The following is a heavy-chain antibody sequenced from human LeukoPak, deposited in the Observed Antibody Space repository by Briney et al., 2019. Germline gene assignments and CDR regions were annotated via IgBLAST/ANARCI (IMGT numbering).Heavy chain of an antibody. Sequence: ASVKVSCKASGYTFTGYYMHWVRQAPGQGLEWMGWINPNSGGTNYAQKFQGRVTMTRDTSISTAYMELSRLRSDDPAVYYCAVAGGRIVPAALFHYYYYMDVWAKGTTVTVS. CDR3: AVAGGRIVPAALFHYYYYMDV. CDR1: GYTFTGYY. V-gene: IGHV1-2*02. J-gene: IGHJ6*03. D-gene: IGHD2-2*01. CDR2: INPNSGGT.